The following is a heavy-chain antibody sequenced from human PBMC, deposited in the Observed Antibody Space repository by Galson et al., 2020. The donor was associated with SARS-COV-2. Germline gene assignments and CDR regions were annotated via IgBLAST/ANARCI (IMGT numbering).Heavy chain of an antibody. Sequence: GGSLRLSCAASGFSFRSYWMIWVRQAPGKGLEWVANIDPDGSENDYVDSVKGRFSISRDNVKNSLSLQMNSLRAEDTAVYYCTRGRRGFLEWFGMDVWGQGTTVIVSS. CDR2: IDPDGSEN. V-gene: IGHV3-7*05. CDR1: GFSFRSYW. D-gene: IGHD3-3*01. J-gene: IGHJ6*02. CDR3: TRGRRGFLEWFGMDV.